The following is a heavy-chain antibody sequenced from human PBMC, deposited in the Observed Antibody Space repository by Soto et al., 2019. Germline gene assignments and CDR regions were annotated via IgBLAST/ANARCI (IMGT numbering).Heavy chain of an antibody. J-gene: IGHJ4*02. CDR1: GFTFGRYV. V-gene: IGHV3-23*01. CDR2: ITNSGDST. Sequence: EVPLLESEGGLVQPGGSLRLSCAASGFTFGRYVMNWVRQAPGKGLEWVSTITNSGDSTYYAGSVRGRFTISRDNSKNILYLQMNSLRAEDTAVYYCAKGPTDGYWGQGTLVTVSS. CDR3: AKGPTDGY.